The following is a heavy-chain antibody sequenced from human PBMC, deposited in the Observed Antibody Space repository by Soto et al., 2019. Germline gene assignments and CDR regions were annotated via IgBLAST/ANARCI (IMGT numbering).Heavy chain of an antibody. Sequence: EVQLVEAGGGLVQPWGSLRLSCAASGFTFSSYWMSWVRQAPGKGLVWVANIKQDGSEKYYVDSVKGRFTISRDNAKNSLYLQMNSLRAEDTAVYYCARDPGTEGMDYWGQGTLVTVSS. D-gene: IGHD3-10*01. CDR2: IKQDGSEK. J-gene: IGHJ4*02. CDR1: GFTFSSYW. CDR3: ARDPGTEGMDY. V-gene: IGHV3-7*03.